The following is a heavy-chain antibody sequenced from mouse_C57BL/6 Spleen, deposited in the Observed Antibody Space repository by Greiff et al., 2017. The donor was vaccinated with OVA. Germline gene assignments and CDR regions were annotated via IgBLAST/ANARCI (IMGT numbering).Heavy chain of an antibody. D-gene: IGHD1-1*01. CDR2: IDPENGDT. CDR1: GFNIKDDY. Sequence: EVQLQQSGAELVRPGASVKLSCTASGFNIKDDYMHWVKQRPEQGLEWIGWIDPENGDTEYASKFQGKATITADTSSNTAYLQLSSLTSEDTAVYYCIHYYGSSYGYYFDYWGQGTTLTVSS. V-gene: IGHV14-4*01. J-gene: IGHJ2*01. CDR3: IHYYGSSYGYYFDY.